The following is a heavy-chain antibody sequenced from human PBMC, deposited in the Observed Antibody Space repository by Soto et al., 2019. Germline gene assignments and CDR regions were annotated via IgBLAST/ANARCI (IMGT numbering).Heavy chain of an antibody. CDR1: GFTFSSYS. Sequence: GGSLRLSCAASGFTFSSYSMNWVRQAPGKGLEWVSYISSSSSTIYYADPVKGRFTISRDNAKNSLYLQMNSLRAEDTAVYYCARGVRVVSRPEYFQHWGQGTLVTVSS. CDR3: ARGVRVVSRPEYFQH. D-gene: IGHD2-15*01. J-gene: IGHJ1*01. V-gene: IGHV3-48*01. CDR2: ISSSSSTI.